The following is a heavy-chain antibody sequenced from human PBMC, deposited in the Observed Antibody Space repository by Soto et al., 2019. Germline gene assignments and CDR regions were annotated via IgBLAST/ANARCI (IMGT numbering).Heavy chain of an antibody. Sequence: EVQLVESGGGLVQPGGSLRLACAASGFTFSSYSMNWVRQAPGKGLEWVSYISSSSSTIYYADSVKGRFTISRDNAKNSLYLQMNSMTDEDTAVYYCARVAYGDYSSGGMDVWGQGTTVTVS. CDR3: ARVAYGDYSSGGMDV. D-gene: IGHD4-17*01. CDR1: GFTFSSYS. J-gene: IGHJ6*02. CDR2: ISSSSSTI. V-gene: IGHV3-48*02.